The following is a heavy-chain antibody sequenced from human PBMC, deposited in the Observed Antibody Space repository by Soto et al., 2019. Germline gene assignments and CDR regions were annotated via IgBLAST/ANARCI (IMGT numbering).Heavy chain of an antibody. D-gene: IGHD3-9*01. V-gene: IGHV3-72*01. CDR1: GFTFSDHY. CDR3: ARVDIVTGFHFDS. Sequence: EVQLVESGGGLVQPGGSLRLSCAASGFTFSDHYMDWVRQAPGKGLEWIGRTRNKANGYTTEYAASVKGRFTISRDDSKNSLFLQMNSLKTEDTAVYYCARVDIVTGFHFDSWDQGTLVTVTS. CDR2: TRNKANGYTT. J-gene: IGHJ4*02.